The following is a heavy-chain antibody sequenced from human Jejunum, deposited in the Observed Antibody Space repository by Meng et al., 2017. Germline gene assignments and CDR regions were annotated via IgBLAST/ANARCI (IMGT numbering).Heavy chain of an antibody. D-gene: IGHD1-1*01. J-gene: IGHJ4*01. CDR2: IKPDGNTI. V-gene: IGHV3-74*01. Sequence: LSLTCAASGFPFSTYSMHWVRQAPGKGLVWVSQIKPDGNTITYADSVRGRFTISRDNAKSTLYLEINSLRAEDAAVYYCARDNDWVVWDYWGRGTLVTVSS. CDR3: ARDNDWVVWDY. CDR1: GFPFSTYS.